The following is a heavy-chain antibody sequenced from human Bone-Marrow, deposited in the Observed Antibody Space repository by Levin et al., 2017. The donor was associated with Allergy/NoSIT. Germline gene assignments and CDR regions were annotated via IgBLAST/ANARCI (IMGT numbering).Heavy chain of an antibody. CDR3: AKAGRFGWESFDY. V-gene: IGHV3-30-3*01. CDR1: GFTFSNYA. D-gene: IGHD3-10*01. J-gene: IGHJ4*02. Sequence: GESLKISCAGSGFTFSNYAVHWVRQAPGKGLEWVALSSSDGSNKYQADSVKGRFTISRDNSKNTLYLQMNSLRPEDTAVYYCAKAGRFGWESFDYWGQGTLVTVSS. CDR2: SSSDGSNK.